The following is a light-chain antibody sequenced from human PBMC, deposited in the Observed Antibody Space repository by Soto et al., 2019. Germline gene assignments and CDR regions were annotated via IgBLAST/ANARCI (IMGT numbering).Light chain of an antibody. V-gene: IGKV1-5*03. CDR1: QTISSW. Sequence: DIQMTESFFTVSASLGDRVNITCRASQTISSWLQWYGQKRGKAPKLLIYKASTLKSGVPSRFSGSGSGTEFTLTISSLPPDDVEPYYCQHYNSYSEAFGQGTKVDIK. CDR3: QHYNSYSEA. J-gene: IGKJ1*01. CDR2: KAS.